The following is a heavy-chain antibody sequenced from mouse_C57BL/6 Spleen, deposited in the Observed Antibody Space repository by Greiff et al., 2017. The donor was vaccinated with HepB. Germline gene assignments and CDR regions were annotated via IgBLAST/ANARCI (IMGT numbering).Heavy chain of an antibody. CDR2: INYDGSST. CDR1: GFTFSDYY. D-gene: IGHD2-4*01. Sequence: EVQLVESEGGLVQPGRSMKLSCTASGFTFSDYYMAWVRQVPEKGLEWVANINYDGSSTYYLDSLKSRFIISRDNAKNILYLQMSSLKSEDTATYYCARVAGLRNFFDYWGQGTTLTVSS. V-gene: IGHV5-16*01. J-gene: IGHJ2*01. CDR3: ARVAGLRNFFDY.